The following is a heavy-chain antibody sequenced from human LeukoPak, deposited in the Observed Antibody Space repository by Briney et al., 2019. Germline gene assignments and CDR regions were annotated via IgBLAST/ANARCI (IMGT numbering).Heavy chain of an antibody. Sequence: PGGSLRLSCAAPGFTFSDYYMSWIRQAPGKGLEWVSHINSSSSNTNYADSVKGRFTISRDNAKNTLYLQMNSLRAEDTAVYYCGRVGVLLWFGDLWGQGTLVTVSS. CDR2: INSSSSNT. V-gene: IGHV3-11*06. CDR3: GRVGVLLWFGDL. J-gene: IGHJ5*02. CDR1: GFTFSDYY. D-gene: IGHD3-10*01.